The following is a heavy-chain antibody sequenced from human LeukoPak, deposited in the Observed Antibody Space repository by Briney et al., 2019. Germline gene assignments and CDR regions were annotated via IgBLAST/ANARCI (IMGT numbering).Heavy chain of an antibody. CDR2: IYNSGST. D-gene: IGHD3-22*01. J-gene: IGHJ4*02. CDR3: ARRARKGRESGGYYSPFDY. V-gene: IGHV4-59*08. CDR1: GGSISSYY. Sequence: SETLSLTCTVSGGSISSYYWSWVRQPPGKGLEWVGYIYNSGSTNYNPSLKSRVTISVHTSKNQFSLKLSSVTAADTAVYYCARRARKGRESGGYYSPFDYWGQGTLVTASS.